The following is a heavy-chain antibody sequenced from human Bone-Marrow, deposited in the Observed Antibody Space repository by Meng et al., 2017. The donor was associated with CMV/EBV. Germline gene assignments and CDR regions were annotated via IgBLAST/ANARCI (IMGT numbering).Heavy chain of an antibody. D-gene: IGHD2-2*01. Sequence: GESLKISCAASGFTFSSYWMHWVRQAPGKGLVWVSRINSDGSSTSYADSVKGRFSISRDNSKNTLYLQMNSLRAEDTAVYYCARADIVVVPAATYFQHWGQGTLVTVSS. J-gene: IGHJ1*01. CDR2: INSDGSST. V-gene: IGHV3-74*01. CDR1: GFTFSSYW. CDR3: ARADIVVVPAATYFQH.